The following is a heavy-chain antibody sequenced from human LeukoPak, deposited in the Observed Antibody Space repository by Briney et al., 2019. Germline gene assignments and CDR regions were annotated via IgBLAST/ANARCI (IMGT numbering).Heavy chain of an antibody. D-gene: IGHD7-27*01. CDR2: IYYSGST. CDR3: ARGSLGMAPDY. Sequence: PSETLSLTCTVSGGSISSSSYYWGWIRQPPGKGLEWIGSIYYSGSTYYNPSLKSRVTISVDTSKNQFSLKLSSVTAADTAVYYCARGSLGMAPDYWGQGTLVTVSS. J-gene: IGHJ4*02. CDR1: GGSISSSSYY. V-gene: IGHV4-39*01.